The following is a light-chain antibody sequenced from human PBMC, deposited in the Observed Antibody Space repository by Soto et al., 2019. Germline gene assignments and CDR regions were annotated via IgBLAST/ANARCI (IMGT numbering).Light chain of an antibody. J-gene: IGLJ3*02. V-gene: IGLV1-36*01. CDR2: YND. CDR1: ISNVGDNA. CDR3: STWDGILNHWV. Sequence: QSVLTQPPSVSEAPRQTVTISCSGSISNVGDNAVNWYQVLPGKAPRLLIYYNDQLPSGVSDRFSGSKSGTSASLAISGLQSDDEGDYFCSTWDGILNHWVFGGWTKLTVL.